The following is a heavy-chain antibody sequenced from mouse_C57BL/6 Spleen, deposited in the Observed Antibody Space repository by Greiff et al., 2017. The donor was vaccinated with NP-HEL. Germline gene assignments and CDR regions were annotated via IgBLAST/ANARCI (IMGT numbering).Heavy chain of an antibody. D-gene: IGHD1-1*01. CDR1: GYSFTDYN. CDR2: INPNYGTT. V-gene: IGHV1-39*01. J-gene: IGHJ1*03. Sequence: EVKLQQSGPELVKPGASVKISCKASGYSFTDYNMNWVKQSNGKSLEWIGVINPNYGTTSSNQKFKGKATLTVDQSSSTAYMQLNSLTSEDSAVYYCARGFYYGSSYGYFDVWGTGTTVTVSS. CDR3: ARGFYYGSSYGYFDV.